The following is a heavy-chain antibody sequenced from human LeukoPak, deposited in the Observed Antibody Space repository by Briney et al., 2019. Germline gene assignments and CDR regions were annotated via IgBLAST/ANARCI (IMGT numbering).Heavy chain of an antibody. J-gene: IGHJ4*02. V-gene: IGHV3-48*03. CDR2: ISSSGSTI. CDR3: AKDVRGYSYGDFDY. D-gene: IGHD5-12*01. Sequence: PGGSLRLSCAASGFTFSSYEMNWVRQAPGKGLEWVSYISSSGSTIYYADSVKGRFTISRDNSKNTLYLQINSLRAEDTAVYYCAKDVRGYSYGDFDYWGQGTLVTVSS. CDR1: GFTFSSYE.